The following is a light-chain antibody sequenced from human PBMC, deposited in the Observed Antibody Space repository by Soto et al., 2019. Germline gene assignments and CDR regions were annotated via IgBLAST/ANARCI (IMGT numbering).Light chain of an antibody. Sequence: EIVLAQSPGTLSLSPVERATLSFRSSQSVSSSYLAWYQQKPGRAPRLLIYDASNRATGIPARFSGSGSGTDFTLTISSLEPEDFAVYYCQQYSRSPRTCGQGTKGDIK. V-gene: IGKV3-20*01. J-gene: IGKJ1*01. CDR1: QSVSSSY. CDR2: DAS. CDR3: QQYSRSPRT.